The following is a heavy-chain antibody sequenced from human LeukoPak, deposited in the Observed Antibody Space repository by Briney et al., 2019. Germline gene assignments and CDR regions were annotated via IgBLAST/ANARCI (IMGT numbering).Heavy chain of an antibody. CDR3: ARGLYGGNSNYFDY. V-gene: IGHV4-59*12. J-gene: IGHJ4*02. D-gene: IGHD4-23*01. CDR2: IYYSGST. Sequence: SETLSLTCTVSGGSFTSYYWSWIRQPPGKGLEWIGYIYYSGSTNYNPSLKSRVTISVDTSKNQFSLKLSSVTAADTAVYYCARGLYGGNSNYFDYWGQGTLVTVSS. CDR1: GGSFTSYY.